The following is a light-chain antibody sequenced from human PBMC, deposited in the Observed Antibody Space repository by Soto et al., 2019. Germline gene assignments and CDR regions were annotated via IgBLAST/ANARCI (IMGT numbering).Light chain of an antibody. V-gene: IGLV8-61*01. CDR1: SGSVPTKYY. J-gene: IGLJ1*01. Sequence: QAVVTQEPSFSVSPGGTVTLTCGLSSGSVPTKYYPSWYQQTPGQPPRTLMYNINTRSSGVPDRFSGSILGNKAALTITGAQADDESDYYCLLYMSGGISVFGSGTKLTVL. CDR3: LLYMSGGISV. CDR2: NIN.